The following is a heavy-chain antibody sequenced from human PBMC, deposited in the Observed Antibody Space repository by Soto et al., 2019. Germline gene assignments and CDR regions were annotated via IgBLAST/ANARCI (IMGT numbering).Heavy chain of an antibody. Sequence: SETLSLTCTVSGGSVSSGSYYWSWIRQPPGKGLAWIGYIYYSGSTDYNPSLKSRVTISVDTSKNQFSLKLSSVTAADTAVYYCAREGDYGSGSYYIVGYYYMDVWGKGTTVTVSS. CDR1: GGSVSSGSYY. V-gene: IGHV4-61*01. CDR3: AREGDYGSGSYYIVGYYYMDV. CDR2: IYYSGST. J-gene: IGHJ6*03. D-gene: IGHD3-10*01.